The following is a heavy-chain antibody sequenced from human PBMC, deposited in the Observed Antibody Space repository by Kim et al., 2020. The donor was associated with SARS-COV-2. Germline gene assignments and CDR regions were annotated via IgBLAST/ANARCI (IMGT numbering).Heavy chain of an antibody. CDR2: IWYDGTDK. D-gene: IGHD3-9*01. J-gene: IGHJ6*02. CDR1: GFTFSSYG. V-gene: IGHV3-33*01. Sequence: GGSLRLSCAASGFTFSSYGMHWVRQAPGKGLEWVAVIWYDGTDKYYADSVKGRFPISRDNSKNTLYLQMNSLRAKAPAVYYCARDAIPTSYVSLTGSSRSYGMYVWGHGTTGTVS. CDR3: ARDAIPTSYVSLTGSSRSYGMYV.